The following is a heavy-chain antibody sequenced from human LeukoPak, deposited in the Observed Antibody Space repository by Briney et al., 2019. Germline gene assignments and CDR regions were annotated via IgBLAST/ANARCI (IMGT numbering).Heavy chain of an antibody. J-gene: IGHJ4*02. CDR1: GGSISTYY. D-gene: IGHD6-13*01. V-gene: IGHV4-59*01. CDR3: AREYSSSAPPLY. CDR2: ISYSGGT. Sequence: TSETLSLTCTVSGGSISTYYWSWIRQPPGKGLEWIGNISYSGGTKYNPSLKSRVTISVDTSKNQFSLKLSSVTAADTALYYCAREYSSSAPPLYWGQGTLVTVSS.